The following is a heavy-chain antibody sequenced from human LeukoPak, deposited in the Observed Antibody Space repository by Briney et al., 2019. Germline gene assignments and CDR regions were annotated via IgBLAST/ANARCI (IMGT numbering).Heavy chain of an antibody. CDR1: GFTISSYA. V-gene: IGHV3-23*01. CDR3: AKVLQKWFDP. D-gene: IGHD1-26*01. CDR2: ISGSGGST. J-gene: IGHJ5*02. Sequence: HPGGSLRLSCAASGFTISSYAMSWVRQAPGKGLEWVSAISGSGGSTYYADSVKGRFTIPRDNSKNTLYLQMNSLRAEDTAVYYCAKVLQKWFDPWGQGTLVTVSS.